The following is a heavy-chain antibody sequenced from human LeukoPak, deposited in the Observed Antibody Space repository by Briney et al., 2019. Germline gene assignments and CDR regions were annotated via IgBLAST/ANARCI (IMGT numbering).Heavy chain of an antibody. J-gene: IGHJ6*03. CDR1: GGSFSGYY. CDR2: INHSGST. D-gene: IGHD3-16*02. Sequence: SETLSLICAVYGGSFSGYYWSWIRQPPGKGLEWIGEINHSGSTNYNPSLKSRVTISVDTSKNQFSLKLSSVTAADTAVYYCASLFNVRYYYYYMDVWGKGTTVTVSS. V-gene: IGHV4-34*01. CDR3: ASLFNVRYYYYYMDV.